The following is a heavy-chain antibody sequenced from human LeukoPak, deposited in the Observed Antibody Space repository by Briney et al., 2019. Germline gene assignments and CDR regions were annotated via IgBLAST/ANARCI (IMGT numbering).Heavy chain of an antibody. CDR3: AKDTPIPYFDY. V-gene: IGHV3-30*02. Sequence: GGSPRLSCAASGFTFSAYGMHWVRQAPGKGLEWVAFIRNDGSIKYYADSVKGRFTVSRDNSKNTLYVQMNGLSAEDTAVYYCAKDTPIPYFDYWGQGTLVSVSS. CDR2: IRNDGSIK. J-gene: IGHJ4*02. CDR1: GFTFSAYG. D-gene: IGHD2-21*01.